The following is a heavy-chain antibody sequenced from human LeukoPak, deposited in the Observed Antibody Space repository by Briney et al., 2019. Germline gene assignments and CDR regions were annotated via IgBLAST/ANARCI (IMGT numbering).Heavy chain of an antibody. J-gene: IGHJ4*02. CDR3: ARDPLRFLGAH. CDR2: IYSGGST. CDR1: GFTFSSNY. Sequence: GGSLRLSCAASGFTFSSNYMSWVRQAPGKGLEWVSVIYSGGSTYYADSVKGRFTISRGNSKNTLYLQMNSLRAEDTAVYYCARDPLRFLGAHWGQGTLVTVSS. V-gene: IGHV3-66*01. D-gene: IGHD3-3*01.